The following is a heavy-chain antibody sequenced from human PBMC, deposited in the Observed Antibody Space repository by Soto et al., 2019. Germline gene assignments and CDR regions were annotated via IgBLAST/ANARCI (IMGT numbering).Heavy chain of an antibody. CDR1: GGSISSGDYY. J-gene: IGHJ1*01. Sequence: SETLSLTCTVSGGSISSGDYYWSWIRQPPGKGLEWIGYIYYSGSTYYNPSLKSRVTISVDTSKNQFSLKLSSVTAADTAVYYCARVAFDFSGSYSPEYSEHWGQCTLVTVAS. D-gene: IGHD1-26*01. V-gene: IGHV4-30-4*01. CDR3: ARVAFDFSGSYSPEYSEH. CDR2: IYYSGST.